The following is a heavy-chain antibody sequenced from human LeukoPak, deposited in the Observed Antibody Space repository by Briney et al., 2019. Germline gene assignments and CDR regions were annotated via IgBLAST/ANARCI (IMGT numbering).Heavy chain of an antibody. CDR1: GYSFTTYW. V-gene: IGHV5-51*01. CDR3: ARHEGGDIVVVSGFEY. J-gene: IGHJ4*02. Sequence: GESLKISCKGSGYSFTTYWIGWVRQMPGKGLEWMGIIYPGDSDTRYSPSFQGQVTISADQSISTAYLQWNSLKASDTAMYYCARHEGGDIVVVSGFEYWGQGTLVTVSS. D-gene: IGHD2-2*01. CDR2: IYPGDSDT.